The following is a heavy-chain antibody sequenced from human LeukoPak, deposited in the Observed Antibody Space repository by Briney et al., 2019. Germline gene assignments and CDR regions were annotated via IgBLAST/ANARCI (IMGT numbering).Heavy chain of an antibody. Sequence: PSETLSLTCTVSGGSISSYYWTWIRQPPGKGLEWIGYIYYSGSTNYSPSLESRVTISVDTSKNQFSLKLSSVTAADTAVYYCAGGSGYYPSDYWGQGTLVTVSS. V-gene: IGHV4-59*01. D-gene: IGHD3-22*01. CDR1: GGSISSYY. J-gene: IGHJ4*02. CDR2: IYYSGST. CDR3: AGGSGYYPSDY.